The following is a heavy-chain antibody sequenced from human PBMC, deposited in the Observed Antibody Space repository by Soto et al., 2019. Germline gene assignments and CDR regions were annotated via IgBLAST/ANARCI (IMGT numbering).Heavy chain of an antibody. CDR3: ARTRDYYGSGSKKIDH. Sequence: ASVKVSCKASGFTLTDYYIHWVRQAPGQGLEWMGLINPSGGATTYAQTFQGRVTMTRDTSTSTVYMDLSSLTSEDTAVYYCARTRDYYGSGSKKIDHWGQGTLVTVSS. J-gene: IGHJ4*02. CDR2: INPSGGAT. D-gene: IGHD3-10*01. V-gene: IGHV1-46*01. CDR1: GFTLTDYY.